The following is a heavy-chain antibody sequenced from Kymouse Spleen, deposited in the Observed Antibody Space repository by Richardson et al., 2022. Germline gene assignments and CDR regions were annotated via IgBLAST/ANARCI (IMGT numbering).Heavy chain of an antibody. CDR1: GFTFDDYA. D-gene: IGHD3-3*01. V-gene: IGHV3-9*01. Sequence: EVQLVESGGGLVQPGRSLRLSCAASGFTFDDYAMHWVRQAPGKGLEWVSGISWNSGSIGYADSVKGRFTISRDNAKNSLYLQMNSLRAEDTALYYCAKDTIFGVVDPYYYYYGMDVWGQGTTVTVSS. J-gene: IGHJ6*02. CDR3: AKDTIFGVVDPYYYYYGMDV. CDR2: ISWNSGSI.